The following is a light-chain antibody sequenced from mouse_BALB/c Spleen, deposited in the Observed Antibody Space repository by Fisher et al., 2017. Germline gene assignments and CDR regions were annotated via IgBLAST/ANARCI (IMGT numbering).Light chain of an antibody. CDR1: SSVSSSY. V-gene: IGKV4-58*01. CDR3: QQWSSNPLT. J-gene: IGKJ5*01. CDR2: RTS. Sequence: DIVLTQTPAILSASPGEKVTMTCSASSSVSSSYLHWYQQKSGASPKPLIHRTSNLASGVPARFSGSGSGTSYSLTISSMEAEDAATYYCQQWSSNPLTFGAGTKLELK.